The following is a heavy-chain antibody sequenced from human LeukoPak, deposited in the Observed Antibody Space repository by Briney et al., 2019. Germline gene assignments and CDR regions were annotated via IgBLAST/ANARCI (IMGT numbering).Heavy chain of an antibody. CDR2: IYYSGST. Sequence: KPSETLSLTCTVSGGSISSSSYYWGWIRQPPGKGLEWIGSIYYSGSTYYNPSLKSRVTISVGTSKNQFSLKLSSVTAADTAVYYCAKGAERFGYYFDYWGQGTLVTVSS. CDR3: AKGAERFGYYFDY. CDR1: GGSISSSSYY. D-gene: IGHD3-10*01. J-gene: IGHJ4*02. V-gene: IGHV4-39*07.